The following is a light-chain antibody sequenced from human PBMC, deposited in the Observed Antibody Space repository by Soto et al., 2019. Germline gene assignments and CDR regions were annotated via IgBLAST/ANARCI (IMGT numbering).Light chain of an antibody. CDR1: QDISNY. Sequence: DIQMTQSPSSLSASVGDRVTITCQASQDISNYLNWYQQKPGKAPKVLIYDASNLGAGVPSRFSGSGFVTDFTFTISSLQPEDIAIYYCQQYHNLPYTFGQGTKLEIK. CDR3: QQYHNLPYT. V-gene: IGKV1-33*01. CDR2: DAS. J-gene: IGKJ2*01.